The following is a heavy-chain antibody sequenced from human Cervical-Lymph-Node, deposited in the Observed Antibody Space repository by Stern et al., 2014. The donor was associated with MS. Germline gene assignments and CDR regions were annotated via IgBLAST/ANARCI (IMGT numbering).Heavy chain of an antibody. CDR2: FIPIFGTA. D-gene: IGHD2-8*01. V-gene: IGHV1-69*01. Sequence: VQLVQSAAEVKKPGSSVKVSCKASGGTFSSYAISWLRQAPGQGLEWRGGFIPIFGTANYAQKFQGRVTITADESTSTAYMELSSLRSEDTAVYYCASPIPDTRQGYCANGVCYPFDYWGREPWSPSPQ. CDR3: ASPIPDTRQGYCANGVCYPFDY. CDR1: GGTFSSYA. J-gene: IGHJ4*02.